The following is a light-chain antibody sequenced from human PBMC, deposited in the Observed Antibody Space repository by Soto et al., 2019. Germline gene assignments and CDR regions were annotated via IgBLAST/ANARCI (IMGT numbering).Light chain of an antibody. CDR1: QSIARW. J-gene: IGKJ2*03. V-gene: IGKV1-5*01. CDR2: DAT. CDR3: LQYNTLPHS. Sequence: DVQMTQSPSTLSASIGDSVTLTCRASQSIARWLAWYQQKPGKAPNLVIYDATKLQSGVPSRFSANASGAEFTLTISGLQAEDFATYYCLQYNTLPHSFGQGTRLEI.